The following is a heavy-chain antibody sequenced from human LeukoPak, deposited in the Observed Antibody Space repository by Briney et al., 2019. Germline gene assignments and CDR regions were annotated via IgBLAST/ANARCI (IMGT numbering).Heavy chain of an antibody. Sequence: GGSLRLSCAASGFTFSSYAMHWVRQAPGKGLEWVAVISYDGSNKYSADSVKGRFTISRDNSKNTLYLQMNSLRAEDTAVYYWGKGKGVAAAGTFRFRPWGQGTLVNGSS. D-gene: IGHD6-13*01. V-gene: IGHV3-30-3*01. CDR1: GFTFSSYA. CDR2: ISYDGSNK. J-gene: IGHJ5*02. CDR3: GKGKGVAAAGTFRFRP.